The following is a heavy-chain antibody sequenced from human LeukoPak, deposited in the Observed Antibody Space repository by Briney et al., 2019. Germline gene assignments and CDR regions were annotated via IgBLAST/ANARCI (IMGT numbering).Heavy chain of an antibody. D-gene: IGHD6-13*01. Sequence: GRSLRLSCAAPGFTFSTYGMHWVRQAPGKGLEWVAVIWYDGSNKYYADSVKGRFAISRDNSKNTLYLQMNSLRAEDTAVYYCARDSTAAAAHFDYWGQGTLVTVSS. J-gene: IGHJ4*02. CDR1: GFTFSTYG. V-gene: IGHV3-33*01. CDR3: ARDSTAAAAHFDY. CDR2: IWYDGSNK.